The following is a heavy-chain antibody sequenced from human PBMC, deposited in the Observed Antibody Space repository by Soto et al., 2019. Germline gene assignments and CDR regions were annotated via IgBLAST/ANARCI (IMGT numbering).Heavy chain of an antibody. D-gene: IGHD1-7*01. CDR3: ARLRFHLELRRPDY. V-gene: IGHV3-21*01. Sequence: PGGSLRLSCAASGFSFSDYSMNWVRQAPGKGLEWVSSIGSSGSYIYYADSVKGRFTIFRDNAKNSLYLQMNSLRAEDTAVYYCARLRFHLELRRPDYWGQGTLVTVSS. J-gene: IGHJ4*02. CDR1: GFSFSDYS. CDR2: IGSSGSYI.